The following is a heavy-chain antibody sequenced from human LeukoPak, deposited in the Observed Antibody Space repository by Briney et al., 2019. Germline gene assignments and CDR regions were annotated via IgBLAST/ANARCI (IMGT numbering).Heavy chain of an antibody. CDR1: GGSISSGGYY. CDR2: IYYSGST. CDR3: ARGQRDRRAFDI. Sequence: SQTLSLTCTVSGGSISSGGYYWSWIRQHPGKGLEWIGYIYYSGSTYYNPSLKSRVTISVDTSKDQFSLKLSSVTAADTAVYYCARGQRDRRAFDIWGQGTMVTVSS. J-gene: IGHJ3*02. D-gene: IGHD2-15*01. V-gene: IGHV4-31*03.